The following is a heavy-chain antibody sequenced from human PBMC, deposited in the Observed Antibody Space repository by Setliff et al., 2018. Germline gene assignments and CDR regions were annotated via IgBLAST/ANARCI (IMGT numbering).Heavy chain of an antibody. CDR2: ISKDDTKK. Sequence: GGSLRLSCAASGFTFSPYIIHWVRQAPGKGLEWVALISKDDTKKYLADSVKGRFTISRDNSKNTLYLQMNSLRAADTAVYYCARGRIQLWKYYFDYWGQGTLVTVSS. J-gene: IGHJ4*02. CDR3: ARGRIQLWKYYFDY. D-gene: IGHD5-18*01. V-gene: IGHV3-30*03. CDR1: GFTFSPYI.